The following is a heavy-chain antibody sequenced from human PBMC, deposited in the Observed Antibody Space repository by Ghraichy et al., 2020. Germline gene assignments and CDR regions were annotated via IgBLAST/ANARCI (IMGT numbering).Heavy chain of an antibody. Sequence: SETLSLTCAVYGGSFSGYYWSWIRQPPGKGLEWIGEINHSGSTNYNPSLESRVTISVDTSKNQFSLKLSSVTAADTAVYYCARGPVAGATTYYMDVWGKGTTVTVSS. D-gene: IGHD1-26*01. J-gene: IGHJ6*03. CDR1: GGSFSGYY. CDR2: INHSGST. V-gene: IGHV4-34*01. CDR3: ARGPVAGATTYYMDV.